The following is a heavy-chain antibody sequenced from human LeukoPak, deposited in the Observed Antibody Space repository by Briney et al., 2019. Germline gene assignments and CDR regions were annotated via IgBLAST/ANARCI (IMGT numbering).Heavy chain of an antibody. Sequence: PSETLSLTCAVYGGSFSGYYWSWIRQPPGKGLEWIGEINHSGSTNYNPSLKSRVTISVDTSKNQFSLKLSSVTAADTAVYYCARRNLLRYFDWLLGYNWFDPWGQGTLVTVSS. CDR3: ARRNLLRYFDWLLGYNWFDP. D-gene: IGHD3-9*01. V-gene: IGHV4-34*01. CDR1: GGSFSGYY. CDR2: INHSGST. J-gene: IGHJ5*02.